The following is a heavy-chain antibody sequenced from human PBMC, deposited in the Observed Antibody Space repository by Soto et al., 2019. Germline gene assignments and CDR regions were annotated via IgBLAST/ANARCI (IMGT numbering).Heavy chain of an antibody. CDR1: GGSISSYY. CDR3: ARDISSKASSGWQFDY. Sequence: SETLSLTCTVSGGSISSYYWSWIRQPPGKGLEWIGYIYYSGSTNYNPSLKSRVTISVDTSKNQFSLKLSSVTAADTAVYYCARDISSKASSGWQFDYWGQGTLVTVSS. D-gene: IGHD6-19*01. J-gene: IGHJ4*02. CDR2: IYYSGST. V-gene: IGHV4-59*01.